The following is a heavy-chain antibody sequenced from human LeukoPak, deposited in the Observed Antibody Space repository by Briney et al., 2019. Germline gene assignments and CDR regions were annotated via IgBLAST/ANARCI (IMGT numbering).Heavy chain of an antibody. CDR3: ARSTGGGGHDS. CDR1: GGSFSGYY. Sequence: SETLSLTCAVYGGSFSGYYWSWIRQPPGKGLEWIGEINHSGSTNYNPSLKSRVTISVDTSKNQFSLKLTSVTAADSAFYYCARSTGGGGHDSWGQGTLATVSS. D-gene: IGHD4-23*01. V-gene: IGHV4-34*01. J-gene: IGHJ5*01. CDR2: INHSGST.